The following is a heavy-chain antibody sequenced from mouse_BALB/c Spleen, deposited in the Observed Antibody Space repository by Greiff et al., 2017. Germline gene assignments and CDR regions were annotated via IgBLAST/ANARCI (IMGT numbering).Heavy chain of an antibody. CDR3: TRWGYGYDDAMDY. CDR2: INPSSGYT. D-gene: IGHD2-2*01. J-gene: IGHJ4*01. Sequence: QVQLQQSGAELARPGASVKMSCKASGYTFTSYTMHWVKQRPGQGLEWIGYINPSSGYTNYNQKFKDKATLTADKSSSTAYMQLSSLTSEDSAVYYCTRWGYGYDDAMDYWGQGTSVTVSS. CDR1: GYTFTSYT. V-gene: IGHV1-4*01.